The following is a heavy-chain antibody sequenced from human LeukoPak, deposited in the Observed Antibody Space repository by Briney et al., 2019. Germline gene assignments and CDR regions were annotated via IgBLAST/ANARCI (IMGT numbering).Heavy chain of an antibody. CDR1: GGSISSYH. V-gene: IGHV4-59*08. CDR2: ISYSGST. D-gene: IGHD5-24*01. CDR3: ARHADGYNPFDY. Sequence: SETLSLTCTVSGGSISSYHWSWIRQPPGKGPEWIGYISYSGSTNYNPSLTSRVTISVDTSKNQFSLNLSSVTAADTAVYYCARHADGYNPFDYWGQGTLVTVSS. J-gene: IGHJ4*02.